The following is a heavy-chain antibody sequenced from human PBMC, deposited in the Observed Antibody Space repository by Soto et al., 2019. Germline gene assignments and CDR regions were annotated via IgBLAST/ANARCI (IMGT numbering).Heavy chain of an antibody. CDR1: GFTFYTYE. V-gene: IGHV3-48*03. CDR2: ISSSGSTT. CDR3: ATRSGGGGAFDF. D-gene: IGHD3-10*01. Sequence: EVQLVESGGGLVQPGGSLRLSCAASGFTFYTYEMNWVRQAPGKGLEWVSYISSSGSTTYYADSVKGRFTISRDNAKNYLYREMNSLRGEDTAIYFCATRSGGGGAFDFWGQGTMVTVSS. J-gene: IGHJ3*01.